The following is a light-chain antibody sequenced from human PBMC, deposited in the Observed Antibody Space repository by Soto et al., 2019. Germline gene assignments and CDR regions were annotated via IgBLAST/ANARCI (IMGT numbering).Light chain of an antibody. CDR1: SGHSSYI. J-gene: IGLJ2*01. CDR2: LEGSGSY. Sequence: QPVLTQSSSASASLGSSVKLTCTLSSGHSSYIIAWHQQQPGKAPRYWMKLEGSGSYNKGSGVPDRFSGSSSGADRYLTISNLQSEDEADYYCETWDSNTYVVFGGGTKLTGL. V-gene: IGLV4-60*03. CDR3: ETWDSNTYVV.